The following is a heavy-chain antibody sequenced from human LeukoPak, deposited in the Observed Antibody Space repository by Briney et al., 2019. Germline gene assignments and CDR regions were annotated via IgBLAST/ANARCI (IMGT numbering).Heavy chain of an antibody. CDR1: GGPINNYF. V-gene: IGHV4-4*07. D-gene: IGHD4-17*01. CDR2: IYSSGST. Sequence: SETLSLTCIVSGGPINNYFWSWIRQPAGKGLEWMGRIYSSGSTSYNPSLKNRLTISLDKTKNQVSLKLTSVTAADTAMYVCAREQTTGFDQWGQGTLVTVSS. CDR3: AREQTTGFDQ. J-gene: IGHJ4*02.